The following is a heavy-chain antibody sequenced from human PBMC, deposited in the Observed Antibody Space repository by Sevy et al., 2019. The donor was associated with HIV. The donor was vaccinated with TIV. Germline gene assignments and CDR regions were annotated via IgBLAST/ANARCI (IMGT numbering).Heavy chain of an antibody. CDR3: ARGGYYYDNAAYYALDS. V-gene: IGHV3-33*01. J-gene: IGHJ4*02. CDR1: GFTCSNYA. CDR2: IWSDGAYQ. Sequence: GGSLRLSCAATGFTCSNYAMHWVRQAPGKGMEWVAIIWSDGAYQYHGDSVKVPFTISRDNFKNTLYLQMNNVRVEDTAVYYCARGGYYYDNAAYYALDSWGQGTLVTVSS. D-gene: IGHD3-22*01.